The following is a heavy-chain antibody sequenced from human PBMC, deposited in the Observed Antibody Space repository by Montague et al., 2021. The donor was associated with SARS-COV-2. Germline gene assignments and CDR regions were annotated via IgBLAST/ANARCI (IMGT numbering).Heavy chain of an antibody. CDR2: ISYDGSNK. V-gene: IGHV3-30-3*01. CDR3: ARDQQLAVDY. J-gene: IGHJ4*02. D-gene: IGHD6-13*01. Sequence: SLRLSCAASGFTFSSYAMRWVRQAPGKGLEWVAVISYDGSNKYYXXSLKGRFTISRDNSKNTLYLQMNSLRAEDTAVYYCARDQQLAVDYWGQGTLVTVSS. CDR1: GFTFSSYA.